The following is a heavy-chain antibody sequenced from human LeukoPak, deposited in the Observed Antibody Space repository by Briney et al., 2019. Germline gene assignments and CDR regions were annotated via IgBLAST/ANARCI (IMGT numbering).Heavy chain of an antibody. Sequence: PGGSLRVSCAACGFTFSSYSMNWVRQALGKGLEWVSSISSSSSYIYYADSVKGRFTISRDNAKNSLYLQMNSLRAEDTAVYYCARDHSGAFDIWGQGTMVTVSS. CDR2: ISSSSSYI. CDR1: GFTFSSYS. V-gene: IGHV3-21*01. CDR3: ARDHSGAFDI. D-gene: IGHD1-14*01. J-gene: IGHJ3*02.